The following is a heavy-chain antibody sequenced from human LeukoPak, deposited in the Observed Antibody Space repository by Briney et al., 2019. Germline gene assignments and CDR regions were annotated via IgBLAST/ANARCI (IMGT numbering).Heavy chain of an antibody. CDR3: ARAASRTVDY. J-gene: IGHJ4*02. CDR2: IYQSGST. V-gene: IGHV4-30-2*01. CDR1: GGSISSGGYS. D-gene: IGHD1-1*01. Sequence: SQTLSLTCAVSGGSISSGGYSWSWIRQPPGNGLEWIGHIYQSGSTDYNPTLKSRVTISVDRSKNQFSLKLSSVTAADTAVYYCARAASRTVDYWGQGTLVAVSS.